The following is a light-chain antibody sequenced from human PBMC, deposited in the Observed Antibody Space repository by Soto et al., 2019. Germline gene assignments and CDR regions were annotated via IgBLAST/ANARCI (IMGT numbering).Light chain of an antibody. V-gene: IGKV1-5*01. CDR1: QSISSW. J-gene: IGKJ1*01. CDR3: QQYNSYSET. Sequence: IHMTHSPSTLSASLGEMVTITFRASQSISSWLAWYQQKPGKAPKLLIYDASSLESGVPSRFSGSGSGTEFTLTISSLQPDDFATYYCQQYNSYSETFGQGTRWIS. CDR2: DAS.